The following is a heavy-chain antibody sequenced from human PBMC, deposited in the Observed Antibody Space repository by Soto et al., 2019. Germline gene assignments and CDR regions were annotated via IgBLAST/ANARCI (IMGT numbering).Heavy chain of an antibody. J-gene: IGHJ4*02. Sequence: PSETLSLTCTVSGASISRYYWSWIRQSPGKGLEWIGYLYNTGSTIYNPSLKSRVTISVDTSKNQFSLKMNSVTAADTAVYYCARRYGSCFGYWGQGTLVTVSS. CDR1: GASISRYY. V-gene: IGHV4-59*01. D-gene: IGHD5-18*01. CDR2: LYNTGST. CDR3: ARRYGSCFGY.